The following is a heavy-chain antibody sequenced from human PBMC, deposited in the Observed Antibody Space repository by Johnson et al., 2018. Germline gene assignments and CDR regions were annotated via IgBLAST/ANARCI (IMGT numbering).Heavy chain of an antibody. Sequence: QVQLVESGGGVVQPGMSLRLSCAASGFTFRNYGMHWVRQAPGKGLEWVAIIWYDGSNTYHADSVKGRFTIPRDNSKKPLYLQMNSLGVEDTAVYYCAKDLGTRTDYGRGGDFDYRGQGTLVTVSS. J-gene: IGHJ4*02. CDR2: IWYDGSNT. CDR1: GFTFRNYG. CDR3: AKDLGTRTDYGRGGDFDY. D-gene: IGHD1-14*01. V-gene: IGHV3-33*06.